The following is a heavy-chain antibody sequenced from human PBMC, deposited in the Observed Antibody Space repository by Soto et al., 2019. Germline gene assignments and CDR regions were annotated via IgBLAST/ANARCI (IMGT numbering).Heavy chain of an antibody. Sequence: QVQLVQSGAEVKKPGSSVKVSCKDSGGTFSTYSMFWVRQAPGQGLEWMGRIIPILGIANYAQKFQSRVTITADESTSTAYMELSSLRSEDTALYYCTIGSWSGEVFDIWGQGTMVTVSS. CDR3: TIGSWSGEVFDI. D-gene: IGHD2-21*01. J-gene: IGHJ3*02. V-gene: IGHV1-69*02. CDR2: IIPILGIA. CDR1: GGTFSTYS.